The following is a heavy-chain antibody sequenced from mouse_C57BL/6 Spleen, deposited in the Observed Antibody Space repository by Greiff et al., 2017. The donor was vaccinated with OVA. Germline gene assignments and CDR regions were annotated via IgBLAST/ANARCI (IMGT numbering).Heavy chain of an antibody. CDR1: GYTFTSYW. J-gene: IGHJ1*03. V-gene: IGHV1-61*01. CDR2: IYPSDSET. Sequence: QVQLQQPGAELVRPGSSVKLSCKASGYTFTSYWMDWVKQRPGQGLEWIGNIYPSDSETHYNQKFKDKATLTVDRSSSTAYMQLSSLTSEDSAVYYCARSPADFDVWGTGTTVTVSS. CDR3: ARSPADFDV.